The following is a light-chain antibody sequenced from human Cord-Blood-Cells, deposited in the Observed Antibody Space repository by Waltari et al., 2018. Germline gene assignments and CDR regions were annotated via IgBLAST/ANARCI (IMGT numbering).Light chain of an antibody. J-gene: IGKJ5*01. CDR2: EAS. V-gene: IGKV3-11*01. Sequence: EIVLTQSLATLSLSPGERATLSCRASHCVSSYLAWYQQKPGQAPRLLIYEASNRATGVPARFSGSGSGTDFTLTISSLEPEDFAVYYCQQRSNWPPTFGQGTRLEIK. CDR1: HCVSSY. CDR3: QQRSNWPPT.